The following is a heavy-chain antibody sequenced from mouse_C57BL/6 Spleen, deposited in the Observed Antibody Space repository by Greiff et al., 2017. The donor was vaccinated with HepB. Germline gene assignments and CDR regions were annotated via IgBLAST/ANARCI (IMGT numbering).Heavy chain of an antibody. CDR1: GFNIKDDY. CDR3: TTGTGRGYFDG. D-gene: IGHD4-1*01. CDR2: IDPENGDT. J-gene: IGHJ1*03. Sequence: EVQLQQSGAELVRPGASVKLSCTASGFNIKDDYMHWVKQRPEQGLEWIGWIDPENGDTEYASKFQGKATITADTSSNTAYLQLSSLTSEDTAVYYCTTGTGRGYFDGWGTGTTVTVSS. V-gene: IGHV14-4*01.